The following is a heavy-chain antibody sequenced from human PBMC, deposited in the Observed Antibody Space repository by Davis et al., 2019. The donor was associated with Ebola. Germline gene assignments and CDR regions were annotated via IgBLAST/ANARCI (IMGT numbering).Heavy chain of an antibody. CDR2: IFSGGST. V-gene: IGHV3-66*01. Sequence: GESLKISCAASGFTVSRNYMSWVRQAPGKGLEWVSSIFSGGSTYYADSVKGRFTISRDNSENTLYLQMNTLRADDTAVYYCADVETGSDYWGQGTLVTVSS. D-gene: IGHD1-1*01. CDR1: GFTVSRNY. J-gene: IGHJ4*02. CDR3: ADVETGSDY.